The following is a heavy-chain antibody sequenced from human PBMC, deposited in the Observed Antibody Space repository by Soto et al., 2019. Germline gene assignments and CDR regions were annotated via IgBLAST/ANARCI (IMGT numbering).Heavy chain of an antibody. CDR1: GFTFTSYA. V-gene: IGHV3-23*01. Sequence: GGSLRLSCAASGFTFTSYAMSWVRQAPGKGLEWVSTISGTGGSTYYPDSVKGRFTISRDNSKNTVYLQMNSLRAEDAAVYYWAKEMTGGYFLFDNGGKGPLVPFPS. J-gene: IGHJ4*02. CDR3: AKEMTGGYFLFDN. CDR2: ISGTGGST. D-gene: IGHD2-8*02.